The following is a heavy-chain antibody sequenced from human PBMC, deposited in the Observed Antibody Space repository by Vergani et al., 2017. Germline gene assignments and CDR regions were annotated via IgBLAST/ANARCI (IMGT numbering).Heavy chain of an antibody. CDR3: ARDFESHWVPDF. V-gene: IGHV3-30*03. D-gene: IGHD3-9*01. CDR1: GFTFRDHA. Sequence: QVRLEESGGGVVQPGESLTLSCSMSGFTFRDHAMHWVRRSPDRGMEWLAVIQYVGGYQYYADSVQGRFIVSRDNSQNILYLHMRSLRIEDTATYFCARDFESHWVPDFWGQGTLVTVSS. CDR2: IQYVGGYQ. J-gene: IGHJ4*01.